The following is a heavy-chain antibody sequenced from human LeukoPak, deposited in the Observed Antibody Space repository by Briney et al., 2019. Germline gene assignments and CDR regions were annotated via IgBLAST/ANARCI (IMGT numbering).Heavy chain of an antibody. CDR1: GGSFSGYY. J-gene: IGHJ4*02. CDR2: INHSGST. D-gene: IGHD4-23*01. CDR3: ARGGDYGGEVDY. V-gene: IGHV4-34*01. Sequence: PSETLSLTCAAYGGSFSGYYWSWIRQPPGKGLEWIGEINHSGSTNYNPSLKSRVTISVDTSKNQFSLKLSSVTAADTAVYYCARGGDYGGEVDYWGQGTLVTVSS.